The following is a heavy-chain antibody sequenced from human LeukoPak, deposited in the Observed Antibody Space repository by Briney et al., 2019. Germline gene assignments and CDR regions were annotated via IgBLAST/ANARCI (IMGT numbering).Heavy chain of an antibody. J-gene: IGHJ6*02. CDR1: GINFSGYA. Sequence: PGGSLRLSCGTSGINFSGYAMHWVRQAPGQGLEWVAVISYDGSNKNYADFVTGRFTISRDNSKDTLYLQMNSLRPEDTALYYCAGARGYYYYVLDVWGQGTTVTVSS. D-gene: IGHD3-10*01. V-gene: IGHV3-30-3*01. CDR3: AGARGYYYYVLDV. CDR2: ISYDGSNK.